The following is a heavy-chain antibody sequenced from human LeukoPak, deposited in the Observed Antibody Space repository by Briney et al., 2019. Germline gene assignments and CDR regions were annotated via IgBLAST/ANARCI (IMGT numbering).Heavy chain of an antibody. CDR1: GGSISSSNW. CDR3: ARGLGKYYDSSGYPEDGAFDI. D-gene: IGHD3-22*01. CDR2: IYHSGST. Sequence: PSETLSLTCAVSGGSISSSNWWSWVRQPPGKGLEWIGEIYHSGSTNYNPSLKSRVTISVDKSKNQFSLKLSSVTAADTAVYYCARGLGKYYDSSGYPEDGAFDIWGQGTMVTVSS. V-gene: IGHV4-4*02. J-gene: IGHJ3*02.